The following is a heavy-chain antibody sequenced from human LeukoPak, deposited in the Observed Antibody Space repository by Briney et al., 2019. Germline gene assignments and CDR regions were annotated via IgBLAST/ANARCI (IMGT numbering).Heavy chain of an antibody. CDR2: LYYSGST. CDR1: GGSTSNFS. V-gene: IGHV4-59*01. CDR3: ARVCGGDCYSLGFVP. Sequence: SETLSLTSTVSGGSTSNFSWSWIRPPPGKGLEWVGYLYYSGSTNYNPSLKSRVNISVDTSKNKFSLKLRSVTAADTAVYFCARVCGGDCYSLGFVPWGQGTLVTVSS. D-gene: IGHD2-21*02. J-gene: IGHJ5*02.